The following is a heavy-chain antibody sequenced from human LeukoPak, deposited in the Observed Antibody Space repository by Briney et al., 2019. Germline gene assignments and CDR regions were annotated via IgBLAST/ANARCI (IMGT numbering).Heavy chain of an antibody. J-gene: IGHJ4*02. V-gene: IGHV5-51*01. CDR3: ARGYSSVY. CDR1: GYKLTNNW. D-gene: IGHD1-1*01. Sequence: GESLKISCKISGYKLTNNWIGWVRQMPGKGLEWMGIICPGDSDTRYSPSFQGQVTISADKSISTAYLQWSSLKASDTAIYYCARGYSSVYWGQGTLVTVSS. CDR2: ICPGDSDT.